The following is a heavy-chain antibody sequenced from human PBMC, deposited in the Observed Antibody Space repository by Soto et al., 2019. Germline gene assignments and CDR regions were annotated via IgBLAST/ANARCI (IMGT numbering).Heavy chain of an antibody. CDR1: GFTFSSYD. D-gene: IGHD2-15*01. CDR3: ARGPVSGGSWWWFDP. V-gene: IGHV3-13*01. J-gene: IGHJ5*02. CDR2: IGTAGDT. Sequence: EVQLVESGGGLIQPGGSLRLSCAASGFTFSSYDMHWVRQPTGKSLEWVSAIGTAGDTYYPDSVKGRFTISRENAKISWYLQMNSLRVGDTAVYYCARGPVSGGSWWWFDPWGQGTLVTVSS.